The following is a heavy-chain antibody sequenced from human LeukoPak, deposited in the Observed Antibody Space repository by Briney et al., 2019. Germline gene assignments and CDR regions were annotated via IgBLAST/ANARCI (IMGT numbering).Heavy chain of an antibody. D-gene: IGHD2-2*01. CDR1: GFTFSSYG. CDR3: AKGGVVPAAFVY. Sequence: GGSLRLSCAASGFTFSSYGMHWVRQAPGKGLEWVAVISYDGSNKYYADSVKGRFTISRDNSKNTLYLQMNSLRAEDTAVYYCAKGGVVPAAFVYWGQGTLVTVSS. J-gene: IGHJ4*02. CDR2: ISYDGSNK. V-gene: IGHV3-30*18.